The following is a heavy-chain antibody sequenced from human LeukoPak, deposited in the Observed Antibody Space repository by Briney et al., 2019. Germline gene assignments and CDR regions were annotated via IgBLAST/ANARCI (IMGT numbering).Heavy chain of an antibody. V-gene: IGHV4-39*01. CDR2: IYYSGST. J-gene: IGHJ4*02. Sequence: ETLSLTCTVSGGSISSSSYYWGWIRQPPGKGLEWIGSIYYSGSTYYNPSLKSRVTISVDTSKNQFSLKLSSVTAADTAVYYCARLVPPGGGDCTGSNCHTVYYFDYWGQGTLVTVSS. D-gene: IGHD2-15*01. CDR3: ARLVPPGGGDCTGSNCHTVYYFDY. CDR1: GGSISSSSYY.